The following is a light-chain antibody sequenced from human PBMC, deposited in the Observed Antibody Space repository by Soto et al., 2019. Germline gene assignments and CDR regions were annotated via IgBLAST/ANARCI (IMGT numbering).Light chain of an antibody. Sequence: QSVLTQPASVSGSPGQSITIPCTGTSSDIGNYNAVSWYQQHPGKAPKLMIYDVNKRPSGVPDRFSGSKSGSTASLTISGLQAEDEADYYCCSYAGSYSYAFATGTKVTVL. J-gene: IGLJ1*01. CDR2: DVN. CDR3: CSYAGSYSYA. V-gene: IGLV2-11*01. CDR1: SSDIGNYNA.